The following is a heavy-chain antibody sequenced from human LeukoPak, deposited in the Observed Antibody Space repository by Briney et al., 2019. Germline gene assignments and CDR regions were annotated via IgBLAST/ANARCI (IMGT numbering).Heavy chain of an antibody. CDR1: GFTFSSYA. D-gene: IGHD5-24*01. CDR3: SKDVYNKAFDY. CDR2: ISDSGGST. V-gene: IGHV3-23*01. J-gene: IGHJ4*02. Sequence: PGGSLRLSCAASGFTFSSYAMRWVRQAPGKGLEWVSAISDSGGSTYYVESVKGRFTISRDGSKNTLYLQMNSLRAEDTAIYYCSKDVYNKAFDYWGQGTLVTVSS.